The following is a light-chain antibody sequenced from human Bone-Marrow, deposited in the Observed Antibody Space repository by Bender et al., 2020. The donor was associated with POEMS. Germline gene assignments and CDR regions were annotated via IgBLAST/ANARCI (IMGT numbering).Light chain of an antibody. CDR2: DVS. V-gene: IGLV2-14*03. J-gene: IGLJ3*02. Sequence: QSALTQPASVSGSPGQSITIFCTGTSSDVGGYNCVSWYQQHPDKAPKLMIYDVSNRPSGVPDRFSVFKSGYTASLAITGLQAEGEGDYYCQSYDNSLGGWVFGGGTKLTVL. CDR3: QSYDNSLGGWV. CDR1: SSDVGGYNC.